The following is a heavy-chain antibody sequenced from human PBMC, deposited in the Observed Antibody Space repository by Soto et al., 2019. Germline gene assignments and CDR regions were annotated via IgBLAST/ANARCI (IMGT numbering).Heavy chain of an antibody. J-gene: IGHJ4*02. V-gene: IGHV3-30*18. CDR2: ISYDGSNK. D-gene: IGHD3-3*01. CDR1: GFTLSSYG. CDR3: AKERASAFDY. Sequence: PGGSLRLSCAASGFTLSSYGMHWVRQAPGKGLEWVAVISYDGSNKYYADSVKGRFTISRDNSKNTLYLQMNSLRAEDTAVYYCAKERASAFDYWGQGTLVTVSS.